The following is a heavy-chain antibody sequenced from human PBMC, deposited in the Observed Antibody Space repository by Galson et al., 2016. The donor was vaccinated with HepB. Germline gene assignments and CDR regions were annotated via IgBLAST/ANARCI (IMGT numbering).Heavy chain of an antibody. V-gene: IGHV4-31*03. CDR2: IYYSGNT. J-gene: IGHJ4*02. Sequence: TLSLTCTVSGDSISSGDYYWSWIRQHPGKGLEWIGSIYYSGNTHYKPSLKSRVTISVDTSKNQFSLKLTSVTAADTAVSYCARVKGVGMTTVNTLDYWGQGTLFTVSS. D-gene: IGHD4-17*01. CDR3: ARVKGVGMTTVNTLDY. CDR1: GDSISSGDYY.